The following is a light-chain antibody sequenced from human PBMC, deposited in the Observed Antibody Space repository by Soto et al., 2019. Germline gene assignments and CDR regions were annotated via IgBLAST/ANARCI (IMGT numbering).Light chain of an antibody. J-gene: IGKJ1*01. V-gene: IGKV3-15*01. CDR1: QSVSSN. CDR2: VAS. Sequence: EIVMTQSPATLSVSPGERATLSCRASQSVSSNLAWYQQKPGQAPRLLIYVASTRATVIPARFSGSGSVTDFTLTISSLQSEDFAVYYCQQYNNWWTFGQGTKVEIK. CDR3: QQYNNWWT.